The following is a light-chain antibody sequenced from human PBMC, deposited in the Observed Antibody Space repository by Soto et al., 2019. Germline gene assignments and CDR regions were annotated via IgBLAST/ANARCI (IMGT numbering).Light chain of an antibody. CDR2: GAS. J-gene: IGKJ1*01. CDR3: QQYGSSPKT. Sequence: EIGLTQSAGTLSWSPGERATLSCRASQSVSSSYLAWYQQKHGQAPRLLIYGASSRATGIPDRFSGSGYGTDFTLTISRLETEDFAVYYCQQYGSSPKTFGQGTKVDIK. CDR1: QSVSSSY. V-gene: IGKV3-20*01.